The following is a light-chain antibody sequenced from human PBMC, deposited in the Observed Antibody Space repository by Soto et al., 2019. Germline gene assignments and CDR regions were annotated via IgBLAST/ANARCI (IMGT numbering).Light chain of an antibody. CDR2: EVS. Sequence: QSALTQPASVSGSPGQSITISCTGTSYDVGAYNYVSWYQQYPGKAPELMIFEVSNRPSGVSNRFSGSKSGNTASLTISGLQAEDEADYYCCSYAGSRTFVFGGGTKLTVL. CDR1: SYDVGAYNY. V-gene: IGLV2-14*01. J-gene: IGLJ3*02. CDR3: CSYAGSRTFV.